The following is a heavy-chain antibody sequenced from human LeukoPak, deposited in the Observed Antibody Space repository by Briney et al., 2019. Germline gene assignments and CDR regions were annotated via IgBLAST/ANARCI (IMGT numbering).Heavy chain of an antibody. V-gene: IGHV4-39*01. Sequence: SETLSLTCTVSGGSISSSSYYWGWIRQPPGKGLEWIGSIYYSGSTYYNPSLKSRVIISVDTSKNQFSLKLSSVTAADTAVYYCASKSSWYGGAWFDYWGQGTLVTVSS. CDR3: ASKSSWYGGAWFDY. CDR1: GGSISSSSYY. D-gene: IGHD6-13*01. CDR2: IYYSGST. J-gene: IGHJ4*02.